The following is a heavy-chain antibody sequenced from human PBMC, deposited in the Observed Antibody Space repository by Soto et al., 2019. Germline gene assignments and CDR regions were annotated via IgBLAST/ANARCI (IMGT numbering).Heavy chain of an antibody. D-gene: IGHD4-17*01. CDR2: INSDGSST. CDR3: ARSGGGDNRPGFDY. CDR1: GFTFSTYW. V-gene: IGHV3-74*01. J-gene: IGHJ4*02. Sequence: EVQLVESGGGLVQPGGSLRLSCAASGFTFSTYWMHWVRQAPGKGLVWVSRINSDGSSTSYADSVKGRFTISRDNAKNTLYLQMNSLGAEDTAVYYCARSGGGDNRPGFDYWGQGSLVTVSS.